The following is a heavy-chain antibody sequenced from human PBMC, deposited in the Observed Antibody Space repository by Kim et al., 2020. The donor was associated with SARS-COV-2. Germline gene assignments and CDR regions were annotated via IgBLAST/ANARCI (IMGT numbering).Heavy chain of an antibody. D-gene: IGHD2-21*01. CDR2: ISYDGSYK. J-gene: IGHJ3*02. V-gene: IGHV3-30*18. CDR3: AKGGDAHKVGCPCDI. CDR1: GFTFSSFA. Sequence: GGSLRLSCAASGFTFSSFAMHWVRQAPGKGLEWLAVISYDGSYKYYEGSVKGRFTISRDDAKNMVYLQMNSLRAEDLAVYYCAKGGDAHKVGCPCDIWGQGTMVAVSS.